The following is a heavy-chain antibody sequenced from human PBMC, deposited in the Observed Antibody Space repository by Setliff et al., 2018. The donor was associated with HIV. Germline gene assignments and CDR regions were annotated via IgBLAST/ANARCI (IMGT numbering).Heavy chain of an antibody. CDR3: ARGTRVGANDAFDI. CDR2: INPNSGGT. CDR1: GYTFTGYY. J-gene: IGHJ3*02. D-gene: IGHD1-26*01. Sequence: ASVKVSCKASGYTFTGYYMHWVRRAPGQGLEWMGRINPNSGGTKYAQKFQGRVTMTRDTSISTAYMELSRLRSDDTAVYYCARGTRVGANDAFDIWGQGTMVTVSS. V-gene: IGHV1-2*06.